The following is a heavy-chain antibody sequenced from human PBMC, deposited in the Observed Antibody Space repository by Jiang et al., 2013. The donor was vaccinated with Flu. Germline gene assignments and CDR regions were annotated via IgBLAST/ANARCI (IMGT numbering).Heavy chain of an antibody. V-gene: IGHV4-61*02. D-gene: IGHD6-19*01. J-gene: IGHJ3*02. Sequence: GLVKPSQTLSLTCTVSGGSIRSGSYYWSWIRQPAGKGLEWIGRISSSGSTNYNPSLKSRLTISVDTSKTQFSLRLSSVTAADTAVYYCARDSGDSSGWHMFFDIWGQGKTVTVSS. CDR2: ISSSGST. CDR1: GGSIRSGSYY. CDR3: ARDSGDSSGWHMFFDI.